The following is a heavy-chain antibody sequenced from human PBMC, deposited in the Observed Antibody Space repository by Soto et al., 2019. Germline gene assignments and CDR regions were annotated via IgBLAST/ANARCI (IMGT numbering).Heavy chain of an antibody. V-gene: IGHV1-18*04. D-gene: IGHD5-12*01. Sequence: QGQLVQSGAEVKKPGASVTVSCNASGYTFTSYGVTWVRQVPGQGLEWMRWISAYNGDTNYAQKLQGTVTMTTDTSTSTAYMELRSLRSDDTTVYYCARGSWLRGDYFDYWGQGTLVTVSS. CDR1: GYTFTSYG. CDR3: ARGSWLRGDYFDY. J-gene: IGHJ4*02. CDR2: ISAYNGDT.